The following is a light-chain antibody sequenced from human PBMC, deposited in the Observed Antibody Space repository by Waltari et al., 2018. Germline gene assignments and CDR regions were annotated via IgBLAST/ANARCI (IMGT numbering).Light chain of an antibody. CDR3: QAWDSSTGVV. CDR1: KLGDKY. J-gene: IGLJ2*01. CDR2: QDS. V-gene: IGLV3-1*01. Sequence: SYELTQPPSVSVSPGQTASITCSGDKLGDKYACWYQQKPGQSPVLVIYQDSKRTSGIPGRFSGSNSGNNATLTISGTQAMDEADYYCQAWDSSTGVVFGGGTKLTVL.